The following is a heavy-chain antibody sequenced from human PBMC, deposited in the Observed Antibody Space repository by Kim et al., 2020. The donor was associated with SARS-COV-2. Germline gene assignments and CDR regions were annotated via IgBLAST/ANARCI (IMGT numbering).Heavy chain of an antibody. J-gene: IGHJ2*01. D-gene: IGHD5-18*01. V-gene: IGHV1-69*13. CDR1: GGTFSSYA. Sequence: SVKVSCKASGGTFSSYAISWVRQAPGQGLEWMGGIIPIFGTANYAQKFQGRVTITADESTSTAYMELSSLRSEDTAVYYCARAKHRNPDTAMVEKINWYFDHWGRGTLVTVSS. CDR3: ARAKHRNPDTAMVEKINWYFDH. CDR2: IIPIFGTA.